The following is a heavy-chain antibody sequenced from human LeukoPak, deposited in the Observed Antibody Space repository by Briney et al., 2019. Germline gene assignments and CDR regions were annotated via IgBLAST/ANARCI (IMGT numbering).Heavy chain of an antibody. CDR3: AIDLTVDTVIMDV. V-gene: IGHV1-18*01. Sequence: ASVKVSCKASGYIFINYGISWVRQAPGQGLEWMGWISAYNGNTNYAQKFQGRVTMTTDRPTSTAYMELRSLRSDDTAVYYCAIDLTVDTVIMDVWGQGTTVTVSS. J-gene: IGHJ6*02. D-gene: IGHD5-18*01. CDR1: GYIFINYG. CDR2: ISAYNGNT.